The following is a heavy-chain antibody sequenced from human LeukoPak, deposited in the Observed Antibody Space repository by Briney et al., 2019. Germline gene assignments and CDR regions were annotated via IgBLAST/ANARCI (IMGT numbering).Heavy chain of an antibody. J-gene: IGHJ4*02. D-gene: IGHD4-17*01. CDR1: GGSISSYY. CDR2: IYYSGST. V-gene: IGHV4-59*01. CDR3: ERDPYGDYFFDY. Sequence: SETLSLTCTVSGGSISSYYWSWIRQPPGKGLEWIGYIYYSGSTNYNPSLKSRVTISVDTSKNQFSLKLSSVTAADTAVYYCERDPYGDYFFDYWGQGTLVTVSS.